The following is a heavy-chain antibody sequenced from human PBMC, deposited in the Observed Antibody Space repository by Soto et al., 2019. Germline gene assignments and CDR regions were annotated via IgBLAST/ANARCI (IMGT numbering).Heavy chain of an antibody. V-gene: IGHV1-18*01. J-gene: IGHJ4*02. CDR3: ARDLFGYSSGWGPFDY. CDR1: GYTFTSYG. D-gene: IGHD6-19*01. Sequence: QVQLVQSGAEVKKPGASVKVSCKASGYTFTSYGISWVRQAPGQGLEWMGWISAYNGNTNYAQKLQGRVTMTTGTSTSTAYMELRSLRSDDTAVYYCARDLFGYSSGWGPFDYWGQGTLVTVSS. CDR2: ISAYNGNT.